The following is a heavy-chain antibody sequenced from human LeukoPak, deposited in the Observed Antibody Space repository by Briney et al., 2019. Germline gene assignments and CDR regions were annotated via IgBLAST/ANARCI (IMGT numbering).Heavy chain of an antibody. V-gene: IGHV3-30*04. Sequence: GGSLRLSCAASGFTFSNYAMHWVRQAPGKGLEWVVVISDDGRNKNYADSVKGRFTISRDNSKNSLYLQMNSLRAEDTAVYYCARALRRNGAFDIWGQGTMVTVSS. D-gene: IGHD1-14*01. CDR2: ISDDGRNK. CDR3: ARALRRNGAFDI. J-gene: IGHJ3*02. CDR1: GFTFSNYA.